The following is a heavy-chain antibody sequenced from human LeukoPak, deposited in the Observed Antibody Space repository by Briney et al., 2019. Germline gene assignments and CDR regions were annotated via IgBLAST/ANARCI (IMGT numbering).Heavy chain of an antibody. V-gene: IGHV4-4*07. CDR3: AKEGGYDESHMDV. D-gene: IGHD5-12*01. Sequence: SETLSLTCAVYGGSFSSYYWSWIRQSAGKGLEWIGRIYNSGSINYNPSLKSRVTMSQDTSKNQLSLKLKSVTAADTAVYYCAKEGGYDESHMDVWGKGTTVTISS. CDR2: IYNSGSI. CDR1: GGSFSSYY. J-gene: IGHJ6*04.